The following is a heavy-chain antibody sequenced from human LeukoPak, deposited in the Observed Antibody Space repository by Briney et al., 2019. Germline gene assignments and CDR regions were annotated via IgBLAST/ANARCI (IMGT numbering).Heavy chain of an antibody. CDR2: ITGGSDYI. V-gene: IGHV3-21*01. CDR3: AKFKGHYGDSEYYFDY. D-gene: IGHD3-10*01. CDR1: GFTFSRYS. Sequence: GGSLRLSCAASGFTFSRYSVNWVRQAPGKGLEWVSCITGGSDYIFYADSVRGRFTISRDNAKNSLYLQMNSLRAEDTAVYYCAKFKGHYGDSEYYFDYWGQGTLVTVSS. J-gene: IGHJ4*02.